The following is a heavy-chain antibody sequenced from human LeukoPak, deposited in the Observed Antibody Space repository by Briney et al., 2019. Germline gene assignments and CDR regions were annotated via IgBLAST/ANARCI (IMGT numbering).Heavy chain of an antibody. V-gene: IGHV3-64*01. CDR1: GFTFSSYA. J-gene: IGHJ6*03. CDR2: ISSNGGST. Sequence: GGSLRLSCAASGFTFSSYAMHWVRQAPGKGLEYVSAISSNGGSTYYANSVKGRFTISRDNSKNTLYLQMGSLRAEDMAVYYCARGPYYDFYYYMDVWGKGTTVTVSS. CDR3: ARGPYYDFYYYMDV.